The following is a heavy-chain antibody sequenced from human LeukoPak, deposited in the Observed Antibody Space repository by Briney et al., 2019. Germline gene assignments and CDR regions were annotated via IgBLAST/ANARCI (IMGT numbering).Heavy chain of an antibody. V-gene: IGHV1-2*02. J-gene: IGHJ4*02. D-gene: IGHD6-13*01. CDR2: INPNSGGT. Sequence: ASVKLSCKASGYTFTGYYMHWVRQAPGQGLEWMGWINPNSGGTNYAQKFQGRVTMTRDTSISTAYMELSRLRSDDTAVYYCARDPSYPGIAAAGHFFDYWGQGTLVTVSS. CDR3: ARDPSYPGIAAAGHFFDY. CDR1: GYTFTGYY.